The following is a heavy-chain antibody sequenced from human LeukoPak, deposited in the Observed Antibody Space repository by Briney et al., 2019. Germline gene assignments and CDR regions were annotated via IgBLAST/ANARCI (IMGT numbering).Heavy chain of an antibody. CDR3: AKDPDYDFWSGYYQY. Sequence: GGSLRLSCAASGFTFSDYWMHWVRQAPGKGLVWVSRIKTDGRDTNYADSVKGRFTISRDNAKNTLYLQMNSLRAEDTAVYYCAKDPDYDFWSGYYQYWGQGTLVTVSS. CDR1: GFTFSDYW. CDR2: IKTDGRDT. J-gene: IGHJ4*02. V-gene: IGHV3-74*01. D-gene: IGHD3-3*01.